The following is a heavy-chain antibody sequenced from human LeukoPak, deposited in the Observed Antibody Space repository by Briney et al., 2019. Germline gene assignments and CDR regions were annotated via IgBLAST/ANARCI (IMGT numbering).Heavy chain of an antibody. CDR1: GFTFSSYS. CDR2: ISSSSSTI. V-gene: IGHV3-48*01. Sequence: GGSPRLSCAASGFTFSSYSMNWVRQAPGKGLEWVSYISSSSSTIYYADSVKGRFTISRDNAKNSLYLQINSLRAEDTAVYYCARDSGRYPDYFDYWGQGTLVTVSS. J-gene: IGHJ4*02. D-gene: IGHD3-10*01. CDR3: ARDSGRYPDYFDY.